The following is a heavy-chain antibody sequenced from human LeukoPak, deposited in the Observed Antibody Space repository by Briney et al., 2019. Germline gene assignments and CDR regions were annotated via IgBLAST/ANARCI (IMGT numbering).Heavy chain of an antibody. V-gene: IGHV1-3*03. D-gene: IGHD6-19*01. CDR1: GYTFTSYG. Sequence: ASVKVSCKASGYTFTSYGISWVRQAPGQGLEGMGWINAGNGDTKYSQECQGRVTITRDTSASTAYMELSSLRSEDMAVYYCARSYSGWYYHFDYWGQGTLVTVSS. CDR2: INAGNGDT. CDR3: ARSYSGWYYHFDY. J-gene: IGHJ4*02.